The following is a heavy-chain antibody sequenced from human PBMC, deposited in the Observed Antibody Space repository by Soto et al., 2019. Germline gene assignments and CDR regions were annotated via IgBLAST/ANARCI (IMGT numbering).Heavy chain of an antibody. V-gene: IGHV1-18*01. Sequence: ASVKVSCKASGYTFTIYGINWVRQAPGQGLEWMGWISPDNGNTNYAQKLQGRVTMTTDTSTSTAYMELRSLRSDDTAVYYCARALGYSGYAGMDVWGQGTTVTVSS. J-gene: IGHJ6*02. CDR3: ARALGYSGYAGMDV. CDR2: ISPDNGNT. D-gene: IGHD5-12*01. CDR1: GYTFTIYG.